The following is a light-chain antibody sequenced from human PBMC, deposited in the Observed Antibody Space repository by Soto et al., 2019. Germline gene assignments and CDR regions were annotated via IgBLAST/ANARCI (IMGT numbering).Light chain of an antibody. V-gene: IGLV4-69*01. J-gene: IGLJ2*01. CDR3: QTWDTGARVV. CDR1: SGHSSYA. CDR2: LSSDGSH. Sequence: QPVLTQSPSASASLGASVKLTCTLSSGHSSYAIAWHQQQPEKGPRYLMKLSSDGSHSKGDGIPDRFSGSSSGAERYLTSSSLQSEDEADYYCQTWDTGARVVFGGGTQLPS.